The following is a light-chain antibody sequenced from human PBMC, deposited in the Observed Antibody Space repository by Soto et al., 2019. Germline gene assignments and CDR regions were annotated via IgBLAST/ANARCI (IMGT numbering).Light chain of an antibody. CDR3: SSYAGSNNLL. CDR1: SSDVGSYNL. V-gene: IGLV2-8*01. Sequence: QSALTQPASVSGSPGQSITISCTGTSSDVGSYNLVSWYQQHPGKAPKLMIYEVNKRPSGVPDRFSGSKSGNTASLTVSGLQPEDEADYYCSSYAGSNNLLFGGGTKVTVL. J-gene: IGLJ2*01. CDR2: EVN.